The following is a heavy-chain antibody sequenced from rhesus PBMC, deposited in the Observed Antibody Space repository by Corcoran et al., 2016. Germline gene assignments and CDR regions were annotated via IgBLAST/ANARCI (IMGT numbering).Heavy chain of an antibody. V-gene: IGHV3S5*01. CDR1: GFTFSNFG. CDR3: AKDLQLLY. Sequence: VQLVESGGGLVQPGGSLRLSCAASGFTFSNFGMSWGRQAPGKGLEWVSYISNHYGTTYYAESLKGRFTISRDNSKNTLFLEVNNLRVEDTAVYYCAKDLQLLYWGQGVLVTVSS. D-gene: IGHD1-44*01. CDR2: ISNHYGTT. J-gene: IGHJ4*01.